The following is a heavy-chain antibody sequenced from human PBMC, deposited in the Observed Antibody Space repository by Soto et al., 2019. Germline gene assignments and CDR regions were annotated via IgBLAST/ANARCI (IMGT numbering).Heavy chain of an antibody. CDR1: GFTFSSYS. CDR3: ASNVARIAFFDY. D-gene: IGHD6-13*01. CDR2: ISSSSSYI. J-gene: IGHJ4*02. Sequence: GGSLRLSCAASGFTFSSYSMNWVRQAPGKGLEWVSSISSSSSYIYYADSVKGRFTISRDNAKNSLYLQMNSLRAEDTAVYYCASNVARIAFFDYWGQGTLVTVSS. V-gene: IGHV3-21*01.